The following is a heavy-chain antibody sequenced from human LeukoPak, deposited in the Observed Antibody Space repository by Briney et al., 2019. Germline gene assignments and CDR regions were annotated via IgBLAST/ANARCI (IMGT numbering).Heavy chain of an antibody. V-gene: IGHV4-59*12. D-gene: IGHD3-16*02. CDR2: IYYSGSP. CDR1: GGSISSSY. Sequence: SETLSLTCTVSGGSISSSYWSWIRQPPGKGLEWIGYIYYSGSPNYNPSLKSRVTISVDTSKNQFSLKLSSVTAADTAVYYCAVWGSYRYTGQNDYWGQGTLVTVSS. CDR3: AVWGSYRYTGQNDY. J-gene: IGHJ4*02.